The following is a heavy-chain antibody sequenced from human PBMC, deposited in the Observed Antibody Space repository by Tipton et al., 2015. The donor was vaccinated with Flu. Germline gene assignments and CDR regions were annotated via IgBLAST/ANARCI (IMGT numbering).Heavy chain of an antibody. Sequence: LRLSCAVYGGSFSGYYWSWIRQPPGKGLEWIGEINHSGRTNYNPSLKSRVTISVDTSKNQFTLKVSSVNAAVTAVYYCASQYSSSWHAAFDIWGQGTMVTVSS. CDR2: INHSGRT. J-gene: IGHJ3*02. V-gene: IGHV4-34*01. CDR1: GGSFSGYY. CDR3: ASQYSSSWHAAFDI. D-gene: IGHD6-13*01.